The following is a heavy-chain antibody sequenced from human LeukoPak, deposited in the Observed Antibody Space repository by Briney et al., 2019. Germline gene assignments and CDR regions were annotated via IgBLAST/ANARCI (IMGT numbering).Heavy chain of an antibody. V-gene: IGHV3-30*02. Sequence: PGGSLRLACAAAAFTFSGYGMHWVCQAPGKGLEWVAFIRYDGINKYYADSVKGRFTISRDNSKNTLYLQMNSLRAEDTAVYYCAKDLDDFWSGSPTTLDYWGQGTLVTVSS. D-gene: IGHD3-3*01. CDR3: AKDLDDFWSGSPTTLDY. CDR2: IRYDGINK. J-gene: IGHJ4*02. CDR1: AFTFSGYG.